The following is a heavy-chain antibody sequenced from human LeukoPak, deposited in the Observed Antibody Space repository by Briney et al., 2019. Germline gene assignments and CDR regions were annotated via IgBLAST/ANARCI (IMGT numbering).Heavy chain of an antibody. CDR2: ISAYNGNA. CDR3: ARDGGVATPFDY. Sequence: ASVKVSCKASGGTFSSYTISWVRQAPGQGLEWMGWISAYNGNANYAQKLQGRVTMTTDTSTSTAYMELRSLRSDDTAVYYCARDGGVATPFDYWGQGTLVTVSS. CDR1: GGTFSSYT. V-gene: IGHV1-18*01. J-gene: IGHJ4*02. D-gene: IGHD5-12*01.